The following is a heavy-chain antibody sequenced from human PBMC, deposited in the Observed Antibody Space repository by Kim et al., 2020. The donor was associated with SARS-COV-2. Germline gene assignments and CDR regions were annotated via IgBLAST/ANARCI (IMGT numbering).Heavy chain of an antibody. CDR3: ARGGGIDY. D-gene: IGHD3-16*01. CDR2: SSTI. V-gene: IGHV3-48*02. J-gene: IGHJ4*02. Sequence: SSTIYYGGSWKGRFTISRDNAKNSLYLQMNSLRDEDTAVYYCARGGGIDYWGQGTLVTVSS.